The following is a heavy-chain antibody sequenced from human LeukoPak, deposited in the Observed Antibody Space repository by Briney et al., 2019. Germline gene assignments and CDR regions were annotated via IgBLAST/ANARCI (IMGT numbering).Heavy chain of an antibody. CDR3: AREWDDGMDV. J-gene: IGHJ6*02. Sequence: KPSETLSLTCAVYGESFSGYYWSWIRQHPGKGLEWIGYIYYSGSTYYNPSLKSRVTISVDTSKNQFSLKLSSVTAADTAVYYCAREWDDGMDVCGQGTTVTVSS. CDR2: IYYSGST. V-gene: IGHV4-31*11. CDR1: GESFSGYY. D-gene: IGHD1-26*01.